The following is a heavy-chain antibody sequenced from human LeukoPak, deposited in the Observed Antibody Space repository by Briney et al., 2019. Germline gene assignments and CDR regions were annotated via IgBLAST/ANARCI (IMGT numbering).Heavy chain of an antibody. V-gene: IGHV1-18*01. D-gene: IGHD3-10*02. CDR1: DYTFTSYG. J-gene: IGHJ4*02. CDR2: ISAYNGNT. CDR3: ARDRAGQLFGELYYDLDY. Sequence: GASVKVSCKASDYTFTSYGISWVRQAPGQGLEWMGWISAYNGNTNYAQKLQGRVTMTTDTSTSTAYMELRSLRSDDTAVYYCARDRAGQLFGELYYDLDYWGQGTLVTVSS.